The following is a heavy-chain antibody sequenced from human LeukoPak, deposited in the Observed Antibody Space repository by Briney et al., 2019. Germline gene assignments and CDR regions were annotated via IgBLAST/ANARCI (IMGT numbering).Heavy chain of an antibody. CDR3: PGRSGTYTGSLEV. J-gene: IGHJ2*01. D-gene: IGHD3-10*01. Sequence: SETLSLTCDVSGDSVVNGDWWTWVRQPPGKGLEWIGEVSHSGYTNYNPSLESRVAISIDKSNNHFSLTLRSVSAADTPVYFCPGRSGTYTGSLEVWGRGTLIIVSS. CDR2: VSHSGYT. V-gene: IGHV4/OR15-8*02. CDR1: GDSVVNGDW.